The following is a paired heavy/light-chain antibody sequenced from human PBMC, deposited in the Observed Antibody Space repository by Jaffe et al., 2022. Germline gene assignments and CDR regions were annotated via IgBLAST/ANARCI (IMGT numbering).Heavy chain of an antibody. D-gene: IGHD5-12*01. V-gene: IGHV1-24*01. CDR2: IDPEEDET. CDR1: GYNLIEVF. Sequence: QVHLVQSGAEVRKPGASVKVSCKVSGYNLIEVFMHWVRQAPGRGLEWMGGIDPEEDETIYSEKFRGRVTMTEDTSTDTAYLGLDSLKSDDTAVYYCAVIRRGYSGYELGAFYGWGQGTLVTVSS. CDR3: AVIRRGYSGYELGAFYG. J-gene: IGHJ4*02.
Light chain of an antibody. CDR1: QSLLHRNGHNY. V-gene: IGKV2-28*01. Sequence: DIVMTQSPLSLPVTPGEPASIYCRASQSLLHRNGHNYLDWYLQKPGQSPQLLIQAASTRASGVPDRFSGSGSDTDFILKISRVEAEDVGVYFCAQALETPLTFGPGTKVEIK. CDR3: AQALETPLT. CDR2: AAS. J-gene: IGKJ3*01.